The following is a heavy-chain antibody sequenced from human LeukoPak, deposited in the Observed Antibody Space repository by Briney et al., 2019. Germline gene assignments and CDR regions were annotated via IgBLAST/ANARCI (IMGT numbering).Heavy chain of an antibody. CDR3: ARGAYDSSGYYLKYYFDY. Sequence: ASVKVSRKASGYTFTSYGISWVRQAPGQGLEWMGWISAYNGNTNYAQKLQGRVTMTTDTSTSTAYMELRSLRSDDTAVYYCARGAYDSSGYYLKYYFDYWGQGTLVTVSS. CDR1: GYTFTSYG. V-gene: IGHV1-18*01. D-gene: IGHD3-22*01. CDR2: ISAYNGNT. J-gene: IGHJ4*02.